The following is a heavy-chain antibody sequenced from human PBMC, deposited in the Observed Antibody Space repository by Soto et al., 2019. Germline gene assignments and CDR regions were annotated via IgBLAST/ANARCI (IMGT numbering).Heavy chain of an antibody. Sequence: ASVKVSCKVSGYTLTELSMHWVRQAPGKGLEWMGGFDPEDGETIYAQKFQGRVTMTEDTSTDTAYMELSSLRSEGTAVYYCATVSGSYYPYYYYYGMDVWGQGTTVTVSS. CDR2: FDPEDGET. D-gene: IGHD1-26*01. CDR1: GYTLTELS. J-gene: IGHJ6*02. V-gene: IGHV1-24*01. CDR3: ATVSGSYYPYYYYYGMDV.